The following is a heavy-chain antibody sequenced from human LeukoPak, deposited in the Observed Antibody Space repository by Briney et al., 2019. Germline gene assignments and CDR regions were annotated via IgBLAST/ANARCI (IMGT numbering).Heavy chain of an antibody. CDR3: AKAPHNSGFDY. J-gene: IGHJ4*02. D-gene: IGHD6-19*01. Sequence: GGSLRLSCAASGFTFSSYSMHWVRQPPGKGLEWVAFIRYDGYNKYYVDSVKGRFTISRDNSKSTLYLQMNTLRAEDTAVYYCAKAPHNSGFDYWGQGTLVTVSS. CDR2: IRYDGYNK. CDR1: GFTFSSYS. V-gene: IGHV3-30*02.